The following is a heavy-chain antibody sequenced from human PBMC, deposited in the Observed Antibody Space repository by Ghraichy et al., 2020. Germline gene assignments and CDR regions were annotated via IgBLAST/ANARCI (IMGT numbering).Heavy chain of an antibody. CDR3: AREGGGNSGGLDY. CDR1: GYRFSSYW. D-gene: IGHD4-23*01. CDR2: IYPGDSET. Sequence: GESLNISCQGSGYRFSSYWIAWVRQMPGKGLEWMEIIYPGDSETRYSPSFQGQITLSADKSITTVYLHWSNLKASDTAIYYCAREGGGNSGGLDYWGQGTLVTVSS. V-gene: IGHV5-51*01. J-gene: IGHJ4*02.